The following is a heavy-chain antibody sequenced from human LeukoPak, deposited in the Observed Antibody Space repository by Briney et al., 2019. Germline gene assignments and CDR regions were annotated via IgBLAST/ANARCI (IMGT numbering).Heavy chain of an antibody. V-gene: IGHV3-23*01. D-gene: IGHD5-24*01. Sequence: GGSLRLSCSASRFTFSTYAINWVRQAPGKGLEWVSAISAGGDSTLYADSVKGRFTISRDNSRNTLYLQMSNLRVEDTALYYCARWVYYYDFWAREPCSPSPQ. CDR2: ISAGGDST. CDR1: RFTFSTYA. J-gene: IGHJ4*02. CDR3: ARWVYYYDF.